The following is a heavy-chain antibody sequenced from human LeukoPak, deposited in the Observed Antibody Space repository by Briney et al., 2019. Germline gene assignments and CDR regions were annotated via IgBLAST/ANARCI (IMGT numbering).Heavy chain of an antibody. CDR2: LSSNGGST. J-gene: IGHJ4*02. V-gene: IGHV3-64*04. Sequence: GGSLRLSYSASGFTFSSFAMHWVRQAPGKGLEYVSSLSSNGGSTYYADSVKGRFTISRDNAKNSLYLQMNSLRAEDTAVYYCARDQRYCSSSSCPWEPFDYWGQGTLVTVSS. D-gene: IGHD2-2*01. CDR3: ARDQRYCSSSSCPWEPFDY. CDR1: GFTFSSFA.